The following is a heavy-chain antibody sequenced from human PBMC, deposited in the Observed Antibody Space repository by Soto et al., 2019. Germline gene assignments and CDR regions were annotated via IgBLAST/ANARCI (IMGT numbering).Heavy chain of an antibody. J-gene: IGHJ4*02. CDR1: GSISTYY. Sequence: PSETLSLTCTVGSISTYYWNWIRQPPGKGLEWIGYIYYMGRTNYNSSLKSRVTMSIDTSKNQFSLKLSSVTAADTAVYYCARSDGRYWGQGTLVTVSS. CDR2: IYYMGRT. V-gene: IGHV4-59*01. CDR3: ARSDGRY.